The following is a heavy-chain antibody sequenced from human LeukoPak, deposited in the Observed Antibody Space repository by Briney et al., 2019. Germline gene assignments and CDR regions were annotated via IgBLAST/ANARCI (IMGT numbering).Heavy chain of an antibody. V-gene: IGHV4-34*01. J-gene: IGHJ4*02. CDR2: INHYGST. CDR1: GGSFSGYY. CDR3: ARALNYYDSSGYSNYGVFDY. Sequence: SETLSLTCAVYGGSFSGYYWGWIRQPPGKGLEWIGSINHYGSTYYNPSLRSRVTISVDTSKNHFSLKLSSVTAADTAVYYCARALNYYDSSGYSNYGVFDYWGQGTLVTVSS. D-gene: IGHD3-22*01.